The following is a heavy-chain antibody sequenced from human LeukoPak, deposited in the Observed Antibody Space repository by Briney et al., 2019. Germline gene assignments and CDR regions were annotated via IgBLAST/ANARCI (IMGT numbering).Heavy chain of an antibody. CDR3: ATSWDY. Sequence: GGSLRLSCEASGMIFSKYWMSWVRQAPGKGLECVANIKQDGSEKYYLNSVKGRFTISRDNAKNSLYLHMNSLRAEDTAVYYCATSWDYWGQGTLVTVSS. J-gene: IGHJ4*02. V-gene: IGHV3-7*01. CDR1: GMIFSKYW. CDR2: IKQDGSEK.